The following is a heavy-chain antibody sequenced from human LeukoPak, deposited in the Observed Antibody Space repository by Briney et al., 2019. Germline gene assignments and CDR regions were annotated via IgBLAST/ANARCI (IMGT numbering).Heavy chain of an antibody. D-gene: IGHD3-10*01. CDR2: IYYSGST. Sequence: SETLSLTCTVSGGSISSYYWSWIRQPPGKGLEWIGYIYYSGSTNYNPSLKSRVTISVDTSKNQFSLKLSSVTAAETAVYYCARASMGSGSYFAYWGQGTLVTVSS. V-gene: IGHV4-59*01. CDR1: GGSISSYY. J-gene: IGHJ4*02. CDR3: ARASMGSGSYFAY.